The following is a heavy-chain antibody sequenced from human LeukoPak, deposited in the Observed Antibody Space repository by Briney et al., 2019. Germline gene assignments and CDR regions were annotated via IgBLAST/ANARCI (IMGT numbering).Heavy chain of an antibody. CDR1: GFTFSSYW. V-gene: IGHV3-30*18. CDR3: AKGDWGSLDY. CDR2: ITYDGSNK. D-gene: IGHD7-27*01. J-gene: IGHJ4*02. Sequence: HPGGSLRLSCAASGFTFSSYWMSWVRQAPGKGLEWVAVITYDGSNKYYADSVKGRFTISRDNSKNTLYLQMNSLRAEDTAVYYCAKGDWGSLDYWGQGTLVTVSS.